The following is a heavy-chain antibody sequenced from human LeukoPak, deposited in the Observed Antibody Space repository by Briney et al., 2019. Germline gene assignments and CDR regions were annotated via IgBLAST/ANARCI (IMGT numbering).Heavy chain of an antibody. Sequence: SVKVSCKASGGTFSSYTISWVRQAPGQGLEWMGRIIPILGIANYAQKFQGRVTITADKSTSTAYMELSSLRSEDTAVYYGAASDTAMVIPHYYYYYGMDVWGQGTTVTVSS. CDR1: GGTFSSYT. CDR3: AASDTAMVIPHYYYYYGMDV. V-gene: IGHV1-69*02. J-gene: IGHJ6*02. D-gene: IGHD5-18*01. CDR2: IIPILGIA.